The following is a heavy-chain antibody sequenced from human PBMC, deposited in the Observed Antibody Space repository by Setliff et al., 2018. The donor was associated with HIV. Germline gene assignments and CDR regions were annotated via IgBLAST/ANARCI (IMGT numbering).Heavy chain of an antibody. D-gene: IGHD2-8*01. CDR1: GFTFSKYW. CDR2: IKQDGRER. Sequence: GGSLRLSCAAYGFTFSKYWMSWVRQAPGKGLEWVANIKQDGRERYNVDSVKGRFTISRDNANNSLYLQLNTLRAEDTAMYYCAKSNANWFDLWGQGTLVTVS. V-gene: IGHV3-7*03. J-gene: IGHJ5*02. CDR3: AKSNANWFDL.